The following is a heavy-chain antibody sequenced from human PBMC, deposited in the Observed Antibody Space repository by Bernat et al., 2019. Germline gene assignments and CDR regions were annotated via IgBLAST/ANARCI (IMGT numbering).Heavy chain of an antibody. J-gene: IGHJ4*02. Sequence: VQLVESGGGVVQPGRSLRLSCAASGFTFSSYGMHWVRQAPGKGLEWVAVIWYDGSNKYYADSVKGRFTISRDNSKNTLYLQMNSLGAEDTAVYYCATARVARPFEYWGQGTLVTVSS. V-gene: IGHV3-33*01. D-gene: IGHD6-6*01. CDR2: IWYDGSNK. CDR1: GFTFSSYG. CDR3: ATARVARPFEY.